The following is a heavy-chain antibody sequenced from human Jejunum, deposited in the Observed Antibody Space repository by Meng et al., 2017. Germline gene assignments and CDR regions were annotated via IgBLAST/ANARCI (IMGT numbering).Heavy chain of an antibody. D-gene: IGHD2-21*02. Sequence: GESLKISCAASGFTFSRYAMHWVRQAPGKGLGGGAVIWYDGSTKYYRDSVRGRFTISRDNSKNTLFLQMNSLRAEDTAVYYCAREGLEMVTGPRTDAFDMWGQGTLVTVSS. CDR1: GFTFSRYA. CDR2: IWYDGSTK. V-gene: IGHV3-33*01. CDR3: AREGLEMVTGPRTDAFDM. J-gene: IGHJ3*02.